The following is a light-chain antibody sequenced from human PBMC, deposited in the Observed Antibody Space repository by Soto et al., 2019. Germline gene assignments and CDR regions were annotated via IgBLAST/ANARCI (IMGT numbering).Light chain of an antibody. CDR2: GAS. Sequence: EIVMTQSPATLSVSPGERATRSCRASQGIGSSYLAWYQQKPGQAPRLLIYGASSRATGIPDRFSGRGCGTDFTLTISSLQSEDFAVYYCQQYNNWPPYTFAQGTKVDIK. J-gene: IGKJ2*01. CDR3: QQYNNWPPYT. CDR1: QGIGSSY. V-gene: IGKV3D-15*01.